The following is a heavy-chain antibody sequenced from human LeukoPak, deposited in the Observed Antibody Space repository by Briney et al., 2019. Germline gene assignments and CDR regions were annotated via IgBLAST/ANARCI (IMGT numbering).Heavy chain of an antibody. V-gene: IGHV1-2*02. CDR3: ARDSRTWIQLWPHDAFDI. CDR2: INPSSGGT. D-gene: IGHD5-18*01. J-gene: IGHJ3*02. Sequence: ASVKVSCKASGYTFSGYYINWVRQAPGQGLEWMGWINPSSGGTNYAQEFQGRVTMARDTSISTAYMELSRLRSDDTAVYYCARDSRTWIQLWPHDAFDIWGQGTMVTVSS. CDR1: GYTFSGYY.